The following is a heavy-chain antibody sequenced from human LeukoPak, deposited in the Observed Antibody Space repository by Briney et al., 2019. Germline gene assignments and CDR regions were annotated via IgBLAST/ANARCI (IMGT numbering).Heavy chain of an antibody. J-gene: IGHJ6*02. Sequence: GGSLRLSCAASGFTFSSYAMHWVRQAPGKGLEWVAVISYDGSNKYYADSVKGRFTISRDNSKNTLYLQMNSLRAEDTAVYYCAREAGTTGDYYYYGMDVWGQGTTVTVSS. CDR1: GFTFSSYA. D-gene: IGHD1-7*01. CDR2: ISYDGSNK. CDR3: AREAGTTGDYYYYGMDV. V-gene: IGHV3-30-3*01.